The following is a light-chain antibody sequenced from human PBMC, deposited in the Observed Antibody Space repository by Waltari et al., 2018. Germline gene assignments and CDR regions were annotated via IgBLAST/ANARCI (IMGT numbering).Light chain of an antibody. Sequence: QSALTQPASVSGSPGQSITISCTGTSGDIGGYTYVSWYQQYPGKAPNLIIFEVSYRPSGVSHRFSASKSGNTASLTISGLQAEDEAHYYCSSYTMTSATAFGTGTKVTVL. J-gene: IGLJ1*01. CDR3: SSYTMTSATA. CDR2: EVS. V-gene: IGLV2-14*01. CDR1: SGDIGGYTY.